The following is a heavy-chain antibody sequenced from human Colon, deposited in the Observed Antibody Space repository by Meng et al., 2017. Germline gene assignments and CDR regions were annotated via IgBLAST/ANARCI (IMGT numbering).Heavy chain of an antibody. J-gene: IGHJ5*02. Sequence: QVQFVQAGAECKKPWAAVKIACKASGYTFTTYYRQWMRQAPGQGLEWMGIMHPGSDGTRSAQKFQGRVSLTRDTATSTVYLELSSLRSEDTAVYFCARTNYGDYNWFDPWGQGTLVTVSS. CDR2: MHPGSDGT. CDR3: ARTNYGDYNWFDP. V-gene: IGHV1-46*01. CDR1: GYTFTTYY. D-gene: IGHD4-17*01.